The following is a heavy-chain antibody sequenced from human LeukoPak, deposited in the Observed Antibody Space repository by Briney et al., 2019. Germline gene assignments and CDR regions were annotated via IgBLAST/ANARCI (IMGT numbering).Heavy chain of an antibody. CDR3: ARSERGDMVLFDS. CDR2: ISSSSSYI. D-gene: IGHD3-10*01. J-gene: IGHJ4*02. CDR1: GFTFSSYS. V-gene: IGHV3-21*01. Sequence: GGSLRLSCAASGFTFSSYSMNWVRQAPGKGLEWVSSISSSSSYIYYADSVKGRFTISRDNAKNSLYLQMNSLRAEDTAVYYCARSERGDMVLFDSWGQGTLVTVSS.